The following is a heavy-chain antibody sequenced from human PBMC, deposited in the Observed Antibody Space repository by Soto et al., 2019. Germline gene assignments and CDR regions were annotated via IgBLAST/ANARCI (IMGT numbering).Heavy chain of an antibody. CDR1: GGSISNSNW. V-gene: IGHV4-4*02. CDR3: AHRPIVGAAI. CDR2: IFHSGST. Sequence: QVQLQESGPGLVKPSGTLSLTCAVFGGSISNSNWWTWVRQPPGKGLDWMGEIFHSGSTNYNSSLMGRVTISVDKSNNQFSLKLSSVTAAVTAVYYCAHRPIVGAAIWGQGTLVTVSS. J-gene: IGHJ4*02. D-gene: IGHD1-26*01.